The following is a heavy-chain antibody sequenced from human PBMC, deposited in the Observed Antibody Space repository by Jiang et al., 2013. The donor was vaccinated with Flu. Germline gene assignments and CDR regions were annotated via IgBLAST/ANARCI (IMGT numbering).Heavy chain of an antibody. CDR3: ARRFDYAGNGDAFDI. CDR2: IYPGDSDT. CDR1: GYSFTSYW. Sequence: GAEVKKPGESLKISCNGSGYSFTSYWIGWVRQMPGKGLEWMGIIYPGDSDTRYSPSFQGHVTISTDNSISTAYLQWSSLKASDTAMYYCARRFDYAGNGDAFDIWGQGTMVTVSS. D-gene: IGHD4-17*01. V-gene: IGHV5-51*03. J-gene: IGHJ3*02.